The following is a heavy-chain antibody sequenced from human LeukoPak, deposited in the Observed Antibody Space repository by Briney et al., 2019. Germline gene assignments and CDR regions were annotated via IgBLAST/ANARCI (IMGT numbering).Heavy chain of an antibody. CDR2: TSAHNDDT. Sequence: ASVKVSCKASGYTFTSYGVSWVRQAPGQGLEWMGWTSAHNDDTNYAETLQGRLTMTTDISTSTAYMELTSLRSDDTAVYYCASRSSSLDTKDYYYYYYMDVWGKGTTVTVSS. J-gene: IGHJ6*03. CDR1: GYTFTSYG. V-gene: IGHV1-18*01. CDR3: ASRSSSLDTKDYYYYYYMDV. D-gene: IGHD6-6*01.